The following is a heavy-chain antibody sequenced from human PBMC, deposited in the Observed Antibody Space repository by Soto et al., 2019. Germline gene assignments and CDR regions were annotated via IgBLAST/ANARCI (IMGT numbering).Heavy chain of an antibody. CDR2: LSGSGSTT. J-gene: IGHJ1*01. CDR3: ARGVYGYFQN. D-gene: IGHD3-10*01. CDR1: GFTFSDYS. Sequence: QVQLVESGGGLVKPGGSLRLSCAASGFTFSDYSMSWIRQAPGKGLEWLSYLSGSGSTTYFADSVKGRFTISRDNAKRSLFLQMNSLTAEDTAVYYCARGVYGYFQNWGQGTLVTVSS. V-gene: IGHV3-11*01.